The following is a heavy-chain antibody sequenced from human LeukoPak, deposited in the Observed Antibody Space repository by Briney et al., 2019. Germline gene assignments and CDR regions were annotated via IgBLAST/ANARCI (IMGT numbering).Heavy chain of an antibody. Sequence: GGSLRLSCAASGFTVSSNYMSWVRQAPGKGLEWVSGISASGKTIYYADSVKGRFTISRDNSQSMLYLQMNSLRADDTAVYYCARVRFLPRGAFDIWGQGTMVTVSS. J-gene: IGHJ3*02. CDR3: ARVRFLPRGAFDI. CDR1: GFTVSSNY. CDR2: ISASGKTI. V-gene: IGHV3-23*01. D-gene: IGHD3-3*01.